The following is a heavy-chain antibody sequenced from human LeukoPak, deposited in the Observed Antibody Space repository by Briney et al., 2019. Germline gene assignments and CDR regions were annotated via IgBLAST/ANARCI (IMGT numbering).Heavy chain of an antibody. D-gene: IGHD4-17*01. J-gene: IGHJ4*02. CDR3: ARGTNGDYPFFDY. CDR1: GGTFSSYA. Sequence: GASVTVSCKASGGTFSSYAISWVRQAPGQGLEWMGGIIPIFGTANYAQKFQGRVTITADESTSTAYMELSSLRSEDTAVYYCARGTNGDYPFFDYWGQGTLVTVSS. V-gene: IGHV1-69*01. CDR2: IIPIFGTA.